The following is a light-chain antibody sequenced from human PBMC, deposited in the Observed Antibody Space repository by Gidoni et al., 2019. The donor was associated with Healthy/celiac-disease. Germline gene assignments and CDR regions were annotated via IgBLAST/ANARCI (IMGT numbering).Light chain of an antibody. V-gene: IGLV1-47*01. CDR1: SSNIGSKY. J-gene: IGLJ3*02. Sequence: QSVLAQPPSVSGPPGQRVTISCSGGSSNIGSKYVYWYQQLPGTAPKLLIYRNDQRPSGVPDRFSGSKSGASASLAISGLRSEDEAHYYCASWDDSLSGWVFGGGTKLTVL. CDR2: RND. CDR3: ASWDDSLSGWV.